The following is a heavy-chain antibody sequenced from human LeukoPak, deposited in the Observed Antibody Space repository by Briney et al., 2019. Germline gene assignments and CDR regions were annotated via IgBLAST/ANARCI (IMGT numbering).Heavy chain of an antibody. CDR1: GFTFSSYA. V-gene: IGHV3-23*01. CDR2: ISGSGGST. Sequence: PGGSLRLSCAASGFTFSSYAMSWVRQAPGKGLEWASAISGSGGSTYYADSVKGRFIISRDNSKNTLYLQMNSLRAEDTAVYYCAKDKLVVVPAAIFYFDYWGQGTLVTVSS. D-gene: IGHD2-2*01. J-gene: IGHJ4*02. CDR3: AKDKLVVVPAAIFYFDY.